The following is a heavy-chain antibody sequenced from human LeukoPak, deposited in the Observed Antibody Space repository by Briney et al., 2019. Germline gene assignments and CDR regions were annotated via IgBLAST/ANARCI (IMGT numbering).Heavy chain of an antibody. CDR3: ARVLDGNGGWFDP. D-gene: IGHD5-24*01. CDR1: GDSICDYY. CDR2: VYYSGST. J-gene: IGHJ5*02. Sequence: SETLSLTCTVSGDSICDYYWGWIRQPPGRGLEWIGEVYYSGSTHYNPSLKSRVTISVDTSKNQFSLRLRSVTAADTAVYYWARVLDGNGGWFDPWGQGTLVTVSS. V-gene: IGHV4-59*01.